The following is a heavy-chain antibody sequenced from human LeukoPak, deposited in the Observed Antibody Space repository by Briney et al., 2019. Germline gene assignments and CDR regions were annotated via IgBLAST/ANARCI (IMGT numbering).Heavy chain of an antibody. CDR1: GVSISSGGYH. CDR2: SYYTGST. Sequence: PSETLSLTCTVSGVSISSGGYHWGWLRQHPGKGLEWIGYSYYTGSTHYNPSLESRVTISVDPSKNQFSLKLNSVTAADTAVYYCARWGSALIPGVIPFDYWAREPWSPSPQ. J-gene: IGHJ4*02. CDR3: ARWGSALIPGVIPFDY. V-gene: IGHV4-31*03. D-gene: IGHD3-10*01.